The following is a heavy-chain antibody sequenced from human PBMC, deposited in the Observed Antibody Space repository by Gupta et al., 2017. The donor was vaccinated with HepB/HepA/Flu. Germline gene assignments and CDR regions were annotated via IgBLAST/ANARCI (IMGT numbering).Heavy chain of an antibody. Sequence: EVQLVESGGALVQPGGSLRLSCAASGFTFSNHWMDWVRQAPGKGLEWVANIRQDGRDKYYVDSVKGRVTISRDNAKNSLYLQMNSLRVEETAGDYCSRTLDDWGQGTLVTVSS. V-gene: IGHV3-7*01. CDR1: GFTFSNHW. CDR2: IRQDGRDK. CDR3: SRTLDD. J-gene: IGHJ4*02.